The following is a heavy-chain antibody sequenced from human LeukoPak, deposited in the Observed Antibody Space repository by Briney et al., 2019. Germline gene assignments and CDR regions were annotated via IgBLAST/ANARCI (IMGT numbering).Heavy chain of an antibody. V-gene: IGHV4-59*01. Sequence: SETLSLTCTVSGGSISSYYWSWIWQPPGKGLEWIGYIYYSGSTNYNPSLKSRVTISVDTSKNQFSLKLSSVTAADTAVYYCAREKGPAAGFDDAFDIWGQGTMVTVSS. D-gene: IGHD6-13*01. CDR3: AREKGPAAGFDDAFDI. CDR1: GGSISSYY. CDR2: IYYSGST. J-gene: IGHJ3*02.